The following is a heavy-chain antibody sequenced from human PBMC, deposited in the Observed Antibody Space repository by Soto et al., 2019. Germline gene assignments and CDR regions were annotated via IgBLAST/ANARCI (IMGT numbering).Heavy chain of an antibody. V-gene: IGHV4-59*01. D-gene: IGHD1-26*01. J-gene: IGHJ4*02. CDR2: IYYSGST. Sequence: LSLTCTVSGGSISSYYWSWIRQPPGKGLEWIGYIYYSGSTNYNPSLKSRVTISVDTSKNQFSLKLSSVTAADTAVYYCARGPRYSGSYLDYWGQGTLGTVS. CDR3: ARGPRYSGSYLDY. CDR1: GGSISSYY.